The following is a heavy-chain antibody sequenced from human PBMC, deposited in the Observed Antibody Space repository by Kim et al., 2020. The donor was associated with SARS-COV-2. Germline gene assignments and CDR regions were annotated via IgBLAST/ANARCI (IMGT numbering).Heavy chain of an antibody. J-gene: IGHJ6*02. CDR3: ARHADYCSGGSCQGADYYYYYGMDV. CDR2: IYYSGST. V-gene: IGHV4-39*01. D-gene: IGHD2-15*01. Sequence: SETLSLTCTVSGGSISSSSYYWGWIRQPPGKGLEWIGSIYYSGSTYYNPSLKSRVTISVDTSKNQFSLKLSSVTAADTAVYYCARHADYCSGGSCQGADYYYYYGMDVWGQGTTVTVSS. CDR1: GGSISSSSYY.